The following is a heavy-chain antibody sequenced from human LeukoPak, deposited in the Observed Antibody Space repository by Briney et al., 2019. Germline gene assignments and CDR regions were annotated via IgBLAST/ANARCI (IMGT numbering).Heavy chain of an antibody. CDR3: ATALDYGDYQAN. J-gene: IGHJ4*02. V-gene: IGHV1-24*01. Sequence: ASVKVSCKVSGYTLTELSMHWVRQAPGKGLEWMGGFDPEDGETIYAQKFQGRVTMTEDTSTDTAYMELSSLRSGDTAVYYCATALDYGDYQANWGQGTLVTVSS. CDR1: GYTLTELS. CDR2: FDPEDGET. D-gene: IGHD4-17*01.